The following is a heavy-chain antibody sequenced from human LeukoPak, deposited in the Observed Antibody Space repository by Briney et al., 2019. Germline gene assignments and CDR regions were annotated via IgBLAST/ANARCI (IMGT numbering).Heavy chain of an antibody. CDR2: ISSSSSYI. CDR1: GFTFSSYS. D-gene: IGHD2-15*01. V-gene: IGHV3-21*01. CDR3: ARVGYCSGGSCYSSPLDY. J-gene: IGHJ4*02. Sequence: GGSLRLSCAASGFTFSSYSMNWVRQAPGKGLEWVSSISSSSSYIYYADSVKGRFTISRDNAKNSLYLQMNSLRAEDTAVYYCARVGYCSGGSCYSSPLDYWGQGTLVTVSS.